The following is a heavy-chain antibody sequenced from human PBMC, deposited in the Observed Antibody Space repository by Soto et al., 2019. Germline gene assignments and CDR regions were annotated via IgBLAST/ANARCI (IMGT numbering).Heavy chain of an antibody. CDR1: GYTFTGYY. V-gene: IGHV1-2*02. CDR2: INTNSGGP. CDR3: ARRAVPIVVVPAATLDY. D-gene: IGHD2-2*01. Sequence: QVQLVQSGAEVKKPGASVKVSCKASGYTFTGYYMHWVRQAPGQGLEWRGWINTNSGGPNYAQKVKGRVHMTRDTSIRTAYLALSTLRSDATAVDYSARRAVPIVVVPAATLDYWGHGTPVTVAS. J-gene: IGHJ4*01.